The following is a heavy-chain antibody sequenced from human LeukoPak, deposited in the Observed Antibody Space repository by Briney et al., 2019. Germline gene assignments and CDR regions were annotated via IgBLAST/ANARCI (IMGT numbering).Heavy chain of an antibody. D-gene: IGHD5-12*01. CDR3: ARHHGYNYIIFDY. V-gene: IGHV4-34*01. Sequence: SETLSLTCAVYGGSFSGYYWSWIRQPPGKGLEWIGEINHSGSTNYNPSLKSRVTISVDTSKNQFSLKLSSVTAADTAVYYCARHHGYNYIIFDYWGQGTLVTVSS. J-gene: IGHJ4*02. CDR2: INHSGST. CDR1: GGSFSGYY.